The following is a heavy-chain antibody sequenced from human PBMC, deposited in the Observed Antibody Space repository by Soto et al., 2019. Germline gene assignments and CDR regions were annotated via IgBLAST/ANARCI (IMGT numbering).Heavy chain of an antibody. CDR1: GFTFRSSA. V-gene: IGHV1-58*01. D-gene: IGHD2-15*01. CDR3: ATGAYCGGGSCSDYYYYYYGMDL. J-gene: IGHJ6*02. CDR2: LVVGTGNT. Sequence: SVKVSCKTSGFTFRSSAVQWVRQARGQRLEWIGWLVVGTGNTNYAQKFQQRVTISSDRSTNTVSMELSSLTSEDTAVYYCATGAYCGGGSCSDYYYYYYGMDLWGQGTTVTVSS.